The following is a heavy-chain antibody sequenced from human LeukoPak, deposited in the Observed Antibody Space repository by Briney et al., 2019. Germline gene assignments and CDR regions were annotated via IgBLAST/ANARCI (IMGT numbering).Heavy chain of an antibody. V-gene: IGHV4-34*01. Sequence: SETLSLTCAVYGGSFNGYYCSWIRQAPGKGLEWIGEINYSGRTSYNPSLKSRVTISLDTTKNQLSLNLTSVTAADTAVYYCAVGRSYWGQGNLVTVSS. J-gene: IGHJ4*02. CDR2: INYSGRT. CDR1: GGSFNGYY. CDR3: AVGRSY.